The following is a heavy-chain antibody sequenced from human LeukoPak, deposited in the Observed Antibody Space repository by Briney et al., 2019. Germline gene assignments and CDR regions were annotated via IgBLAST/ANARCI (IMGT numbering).Heavy chain of an antibody. Sequence: ASVRVSGKASGYTFTSYGISWVRQAPGQGLEWMGWISAYNGNTNYAQKLQGRVTMTTDTSTSTAYMELRSLRSDDTAVYYCAREVSSSWSYYYYYYMDVWGKGTTVTVSS. CDR2: ISAYNGNT. J-gene: IGHJ6*03. CDR1: GYTFTSYG. V-gene: IGHV1-18*01. D-gene: IGHD6-13*01. CDR3: AREVSSSWSYYYYYYMDV.